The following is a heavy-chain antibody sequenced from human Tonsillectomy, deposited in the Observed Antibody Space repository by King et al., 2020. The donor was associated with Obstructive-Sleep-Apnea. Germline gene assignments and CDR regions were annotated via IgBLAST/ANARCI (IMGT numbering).Heavy chain of an antibody. D-gene: IGHD6-13*01. CDR3: AHSGQQLGFDY. CDR1: GFSLSTSGVG. CDR2: IYWDVDK. V-gene: IGHV2-5*02. Sequence: TLKESGPTLVKPTQTLTLTCTFSGFSLSTSGVGVSWIRQPPGKALEWLALIYWDVDKRYSPSLKSRLTVTKDTSKNQVVLTMTNMDPVDTAKYYCAHSGQQLGFDYWGQGTLVTVSS. J-gene: IGHJ4*02.